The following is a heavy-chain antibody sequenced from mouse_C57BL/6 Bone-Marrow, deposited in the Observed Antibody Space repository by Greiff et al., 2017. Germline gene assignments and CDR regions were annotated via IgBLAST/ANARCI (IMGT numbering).Heavy chain of an antibody. CDR2: IFPGSGST. V-gene: IGHV1-75*01. CDR3: ARGHQYYYGSSYTFYDY. CDR1: GYTFTDYY. Sequence: QVQLQQSGPELVKPGASVKISCKASGYTFTDYYINWVKQRPGQGLEWIGWIFPGSGSTYYNEKFKGKATLTVDKSSSTAYMLLSSLTSEDSAVYFCARGHQYYYGSSYTFYDYWGQGTTLTVSS. J-gene: IGHJ2*01. D-gene: IGHD1-1*01.